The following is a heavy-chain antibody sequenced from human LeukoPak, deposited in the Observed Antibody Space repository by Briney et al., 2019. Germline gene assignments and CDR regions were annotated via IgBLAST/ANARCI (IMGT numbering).Heavy chain of an antibody. D-gene: IGHD2-2*01. J-gene: IGHJ3*02. Sequence: PGGSLRLSCAASGFTFSDYYMSWIRQAPGKGLEWVGRIKSKTDGGTTDYAAPVKGRFTISRDDSKNTLYLQMNSLKTEDTAVYYCTTAASPDIVVVPGSDAFDIWGQGTMVAVSS. V-gene: IGHV3-15*01. CDR2: IKSKTDGGTT. CDR3: TTAASPDIVVVPGSDAFDI. CDR1: GFTFSDYY.